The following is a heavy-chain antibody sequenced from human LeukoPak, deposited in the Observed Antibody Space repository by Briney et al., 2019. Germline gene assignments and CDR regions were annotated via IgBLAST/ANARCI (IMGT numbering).Heavy chain of an antibody. CDR2: IIPIFGTA. V-gene: IGHV1-69*05. J-gene: IGHJ6*02. CDR1: GGTFSSYA. D-gene: IGHD3-10*01. Sequence: GASVKVSCKASGGTFSSYAISWVRQAPGQGLEWMGGIIPIFGTANYAQKFQGRVTMTRNTSISTAYMELSSLRSEDTAVYYCARAEYYYGSGRGEKSGMDVWGQGTTVTVSS. CDR3: ARAEYYYGSGRGEKSGMDV.